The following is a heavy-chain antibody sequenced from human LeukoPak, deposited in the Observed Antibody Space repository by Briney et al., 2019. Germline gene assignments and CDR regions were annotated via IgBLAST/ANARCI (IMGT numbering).Heavy chain of an antibody. CDR3: AKDLSYGSLWFDP. V-gene: IGHV3-33*06. D-gene: IGHD3-10*01. Sequence: PGGSLRLSCAASGFTFSSHGMRWVRQAPGKGLEWVALIWYDGSRTHYVDSVMGRFTISRDSSKNTLYLQMDNLRVEDTAVYFCAKDLSYGSLWFDPWGQGTLVTVSS. CDR2: IWYDGSRT. CDR1: GFTFSSHG. J-gene: IGHJ5*02.